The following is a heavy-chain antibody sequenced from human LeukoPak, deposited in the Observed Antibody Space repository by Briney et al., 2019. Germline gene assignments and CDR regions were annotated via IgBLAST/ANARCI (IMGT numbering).Heavy chain of an antibody. CDR3: AKVGLYYYDSSGSSY. V-gene: IGHV3-23*01. Sequence: GGSLRLSCAASGFTFSDYYMSWVRQAPGKGLEWVSAISGSGGSTYYADSVKGRFTISRDNSKNTLYLQMNSLRAEDTAVYYCAKVGLYYYDSSGSSYWGQGTLVTVSS. CDR2: ISGSGGST. D-gene: IGHD3-22*01. J-gene: IGHJ4*02. CDR1: GFTFSDYY.